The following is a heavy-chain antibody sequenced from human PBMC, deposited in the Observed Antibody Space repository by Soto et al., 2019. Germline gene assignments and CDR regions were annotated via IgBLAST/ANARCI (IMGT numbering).Heavy chain of an antibody. V-gene: IGHV1-18*01. CDR1: GYTFTSYG. J-gene: IGHJ6*02. D-gene: IGHD4-17*01. CDR2: ISAYNGNT. CDR3: ARVSDYGGNPFYYYYGMDV. Sequence: ASVKVSCKASGYTFTSYGISWVRQAPGQGLEWMGWISAYNGNTNYAQKLQGRVTMTTDTSTSTAYMKLRSLRSDDTAVYYCARVSDYGGNPFYYYYGMDVWGQGTTVTVS.